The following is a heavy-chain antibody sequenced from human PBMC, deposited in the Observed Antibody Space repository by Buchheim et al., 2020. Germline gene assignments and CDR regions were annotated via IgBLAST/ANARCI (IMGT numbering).Heavy chain of an antibody. CDR2: INHSGST. D-gene: IGHD6-19*01. CDR1: GGSFSGYY. Sequence: QVQLQQWGAGLLKPSETLSLTCAVYGGSFSGYYWSWIRQPPGKGLEWIGEINHSGSTNYNPSLKSRVTISVDTSKNQFFLKLSSVTAADTAVYYCARAKASVAGSRYYYYYGMDVWGQGTT. J-gene: IGHJ6*02. CDR3: ARAKASVAGSRYYYYYGMDV. V-gene: IGHV4-34*01.